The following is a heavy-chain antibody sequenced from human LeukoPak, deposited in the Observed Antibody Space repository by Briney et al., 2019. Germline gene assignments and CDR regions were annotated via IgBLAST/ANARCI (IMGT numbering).Heavy chain of an antibody. V-gene: IGHV3-66*01. CDR2: IFSGGTT. CDR1: GLTVHSKY. Sequence: PCGALRLSFAASGLTVHSKYMSWVRQAPGKGLEWVSVIFSGGTTFYADSVKGRFTISRDNSENTLYLQMNSLRAEDTAVYYCATSRTDYDLDYWGQGTLVTVSS. J-gene: IGHJ4*02. CDR3: ATSRTDYDLDY. D-gene: IGHD4-17*01.